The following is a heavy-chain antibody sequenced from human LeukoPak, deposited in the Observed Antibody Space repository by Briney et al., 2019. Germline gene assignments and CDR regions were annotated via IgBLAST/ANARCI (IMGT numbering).Heavy chain of an antibody. CDR2: INSDGSEG. V-gene: IGHV3-7*03. D-gene: IGHD6-6*01. CDR3: ARSSYSSSSSV. CDR1: GFTFSGFW. J-gene: IGHJ3*01. Sequence: GGSPRLSCAVSGFTFSGFWMSWSRQAPGKGLEWVASINSDGSEGYYADAVKGRFTISRDNAKNSPYLQINSLRAEDTAVYYCARSSYSSSSSVWGQGTMVTVSS.